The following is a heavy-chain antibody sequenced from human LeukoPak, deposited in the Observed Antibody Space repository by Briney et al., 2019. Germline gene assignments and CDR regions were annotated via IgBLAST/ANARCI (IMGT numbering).Heavy chain of an antibody. V-gene: IGHV1-8*01. D-gene: IGHD6-13*01. J-gene: IGHJ5*02. CDR1: GYTFTSYD. CDR2: MNPNSGNT. CDR3: ARDGGIAAAGTRGNWFDP. Sequence: ASVKVSCKASGYTFTSYDINWVRQATGQGLEWMGWMNPNSGNTGYAQKFQGRVTMTRNTSISTAYMELSSLRSEDTAVYYCARDGGIAAAGTRGNWFDPWGQGTLVTVSS.